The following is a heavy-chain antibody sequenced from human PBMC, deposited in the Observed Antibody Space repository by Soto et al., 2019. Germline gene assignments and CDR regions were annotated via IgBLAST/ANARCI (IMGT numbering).Heavy chain of an antibody. CDR2: IYHSGST. J-gene: IGHJ5*02. V-gene: IGHV4-30-2*01. D-gene: IGHD3-10*01. Sequence: ILSLTCALSGGSIISGGYSWSWIRQPPGKGLEWIGYIYHSGSTYYNPSLKSRVTISVDRSKNQFSLKLSSVTAADTAVYYCASYYGSGSYYRIPSYNWFDPWGQGTLVTVSS. CDR3: ASYYGSGSYYRIPSYNWFDP. CDR1: GGSIISGGYS.